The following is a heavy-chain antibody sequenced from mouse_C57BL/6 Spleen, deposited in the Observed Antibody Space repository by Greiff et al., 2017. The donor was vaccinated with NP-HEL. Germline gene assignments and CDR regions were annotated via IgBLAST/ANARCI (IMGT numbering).Heavy chain of an antibody. D-gene: IGHD2-2*01. CDR1: GFSFNTYA. CDR3: VRVYYGYGHFDY. V-gene: IGHV10-1*01. Sequence: EVMLVESGGGLVQPKGSLKLSCAASGFSFNTYAMNWVRQAPGKGLEWVARIRSKSNNYATYYADSVKDRFTISRDDSESMLYLQMNNLKTEDTAMYYCVRVYYGYGHFDYWGQGTTLTVSS. J-gene: IGHJ2*01. CDR2: IRSKSNNYAT.